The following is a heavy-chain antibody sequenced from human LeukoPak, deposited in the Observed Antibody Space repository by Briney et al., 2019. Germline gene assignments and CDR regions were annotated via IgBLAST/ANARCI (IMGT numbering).Heavy chain of an antibody. D-gene: IGHD3-22*01. Sequence: PGGSLRLSCVASGFSFSDHWMNWFRQAPGKGLEYVATIKTDGSEQYYVDSVNGRFTISRDNAKNSLYLQMNSLRAEDTAVYYCARGCYYDSSGYSCAFDIWGQGTMVTVSS. CDR2: IKTDGSEQ. V-gene: IGHV3-7*01. J-gene: IGHJ3*02. CDR1: GFSFSDHW. CDR3: ARGCYYDSSGYSCAFDI.